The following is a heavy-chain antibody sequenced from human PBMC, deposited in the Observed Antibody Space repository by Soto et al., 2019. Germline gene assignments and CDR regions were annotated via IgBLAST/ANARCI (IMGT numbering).Heavy chain of an antibody. J-gene: IGHJ4*02. Sequence: SETLSLTCTVSGGSISSSSYYWGWIRQPPGKGLEWIGSIYYSGSTYYNPSLKSRVTISVDTSKNQFSLKLSSVTAADTAVYYCARLIWFGSRYFDYWGQGTLVTVSS. V-gene: IGHV4-39*01. D-gene: IGHD3-10*01. CDR2: IYYSGST. CDR1: GGSISSSSYY. CDR3: ARLIWFGSRYFDY.